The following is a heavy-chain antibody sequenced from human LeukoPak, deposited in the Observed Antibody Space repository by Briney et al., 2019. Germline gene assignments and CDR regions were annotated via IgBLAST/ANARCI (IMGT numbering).Heavy chain of an antibody. CDR3: ARSGGNGDFGY. CDR2: INSDGSST. CDR1: GFTFSNYW. Sequence: GGSLRLSCVASGFTFSNYWMHWVRQAPGKGLVWVSRINSDGSSTSHADSVKGRFTISRDNAKNTLYLQMNSLRAEDTALYYCARSGGNGDFGYWGQGTLVTVSS. D-gene: IGHD2-15*01. J-gene: IGHJ4*02. V-gene: IGHV3-74*01.